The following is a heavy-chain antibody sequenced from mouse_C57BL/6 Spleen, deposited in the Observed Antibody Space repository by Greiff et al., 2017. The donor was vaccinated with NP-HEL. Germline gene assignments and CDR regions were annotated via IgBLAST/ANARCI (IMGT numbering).Heavy chain of an antibody. Sequence: EVKVVESGGGLVKPGGSLKLSCAASGFTFSDYGMHWVRQAPEKGLEWVAYISSGSSTIYYADTVKGRFTISRDNAKNTLFLQMTSLRSEDTAMYYCARDGYYEGGAMDYWGQGTSVTVSS. CDR1: GFTFSDYG. J-gene: IGHJ4*01. CDR3: ARDGYYEGGAMDY. D-gene: IGHD2-3*01. V-gene: IGHV5-17*01. CDR2: ISSGSSTI.